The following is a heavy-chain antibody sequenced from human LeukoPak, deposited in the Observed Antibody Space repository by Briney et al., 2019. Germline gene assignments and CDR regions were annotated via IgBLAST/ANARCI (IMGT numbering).Heavy chain of an antibody. CDR3: AKDALGYYGSGSPFDY. J-gene: IGHJ4*02. Sequence: GGSLRLSCAASGFTFSSYAMHWVRQAPGKGLEWVAVISYDGSNKYYADSVKGRFTISRDNSKNTLYLQMNSLRAEDTAVYYCAKDALGYYGSGSPFDYWGQGTLVTVSS. CDR1: GFTFSSYA. V-gene: IGHV3-30-3*01. CDR2: ISYDGSNK. D-gene: IGHD3-10*01.